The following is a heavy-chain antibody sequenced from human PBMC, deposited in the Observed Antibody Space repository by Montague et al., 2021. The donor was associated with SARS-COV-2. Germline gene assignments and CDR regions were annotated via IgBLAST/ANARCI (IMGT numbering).Heavy chain of an antibody. J-gene: IGHJ5*02. Sequence: SETLSLTCAVYGGSFSGYYWSWIRQPPGKGLEWIGEINHSGSTNYNPSLKSRVTISVDTSKNQFSLKLSSVTAADTAVYYCARGYDYVWGRYRYFHWFDPWGQGTLVTVSS. D-gene: IGHD3-16*02. CDR3: ARGYDYVWGRYRYFHWFDP. CDR2: INHSGST. CDR1: GGSFSGYY. V-gene: IGHV4-34*01.